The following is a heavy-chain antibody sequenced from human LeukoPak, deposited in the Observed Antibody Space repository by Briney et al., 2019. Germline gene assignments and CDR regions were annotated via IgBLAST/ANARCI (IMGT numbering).Heavy chain of an antibody. CDR2: IYYSGST. D-gene: IGHD3-16*01. CDR1: GGSISSYY. Sequence: SETLSLTCTVSGGSISSYYWSWIRQPPGKGLEWIGYIYYSGSTNYNPSLKSRVTISVDTSKNQLSLKLSSVTAADTAVYYCTRSGLTGMRKYARADYYYYGMDVWGQGTAVTVSS. CDR3: TRSGLTGMRKYARADYYYYGMDV. V-gene: IGHV4-59*12. J-gene: IGHJ6*02.